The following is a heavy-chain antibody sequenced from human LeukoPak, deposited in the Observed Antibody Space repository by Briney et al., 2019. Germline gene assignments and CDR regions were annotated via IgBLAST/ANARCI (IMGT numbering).Heavy chain of an antibody. CDR1: GFTFSTYA. D-gene: IGHD6-19*01. J-gene: IGHJ3*02. CDR2: ISYDGRQN. CDR3: ARVVAVAGDDAFDI. V-gene: IGHV3-30*04. Sequence: GGSLRLSCTASGFTFSTYAMNWVRQAPGKGLEWVAVISYDGRQNYYADSVKGRFTISRDNSKNTLYLQMNSLRDEDSAAYYCARVVAVAGDDAFDIWGQGTMVTVSS.